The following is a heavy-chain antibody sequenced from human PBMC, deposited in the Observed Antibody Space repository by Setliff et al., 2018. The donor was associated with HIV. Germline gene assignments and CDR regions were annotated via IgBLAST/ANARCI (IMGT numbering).Heavy chain of an antibody. CDR1: GGSISIGDYY. Sequence: VQASETLSLTCTVSGGSISIGDYYWTWVRQAPGKGLEWVANIKQGGSEKYYVDSVKGRFTISRDNAKNSLFLQMNSLRAEDTALYYCARSFSGGHYHDYWGQGTLVTVSS. D-gene: IGHD2-15*01. CDR3: ARSFSGGHYHDY. V-gene: IGHV3-7*01. J-gene: IGHJ4*02. CDR2: IKQGGSEK.